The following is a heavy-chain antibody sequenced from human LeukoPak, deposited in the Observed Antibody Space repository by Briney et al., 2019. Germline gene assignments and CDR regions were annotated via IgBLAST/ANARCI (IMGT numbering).Heavy chain of an antibody. CDR2: IYYSGST. Sequence: SETLSLTCTVSGGSISSYYWSWIRRPPGKGLEWIGYIYYSGSTNYNPSLKSRVTISVDTSKNQFSLKLSSVTAADTAVYYCAREGDGYTYNWFDPWGQGTLVTVSS. CDR3: AREGDGYTYNWFDP. D-gene: IGHD5-12*01. V-gene: IGHV4-59*01. J-gene: IGHJ5*02. CDR1: GGSISSYY.